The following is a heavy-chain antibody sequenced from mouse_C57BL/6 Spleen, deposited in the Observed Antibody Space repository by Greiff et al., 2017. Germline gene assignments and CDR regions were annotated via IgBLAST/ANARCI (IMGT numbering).Heavy chain of an antibody. J-gene: IGHJ2*01. D-gene: IGHD2-4*01. CDR1: GFTFSDYY. CDR2: ISNGGGST. CDR3: ARQGYDYDLYFDY. Sequence: EVKLMESGGGLVQPGGSLKLSCAASGFTFSDYYMYWVRQTPEKRLEWVAYISNGGGSTYSPDTVKGRFTISRDNAKNTLYLQMSRLKSEDPAMYYCARQGYDYDLYFDYWGQGTTLTVSS. V-gene: IGHV5-12*01.